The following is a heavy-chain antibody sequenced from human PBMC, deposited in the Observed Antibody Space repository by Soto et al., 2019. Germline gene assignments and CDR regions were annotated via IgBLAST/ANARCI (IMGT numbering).Heavy chain of an antibody. Sequence: QVQLHQWGAGLLKPSETLSLTCAVYGGSFTTYYWSWIRQSPGKGLEWIGEINHSGFTNYNPSLESRVTTSVDTSKNQFSRKLRSVTAADTAIYYCARRYCSDSYCRYFDYGGRGTLVSVSS. J-gene: IGHJ4*02. CDR3: ARRYCSDSYCRYFDY. CDR1: GGSFTTYY. CDR2: INHSGFT. D-gene: IGHD2-15*01. V-gene: IGHV4-34*01.